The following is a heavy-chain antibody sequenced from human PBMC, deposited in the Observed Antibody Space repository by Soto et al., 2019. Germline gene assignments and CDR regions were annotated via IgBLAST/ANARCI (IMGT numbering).Heavy chain of an antibody. V-gene: IGHV3-33*01. J-gene: IGHJ6*02. D-gene: IGHD2-15*01. CDR3: ARDLGHRSPIAYGMDV. CDR1: GFTFSSYG. Sequence: QVQLVESGGGVVQPGRSLRLSCAASGFTFSSYGMHWVRQAPGKGLEWVAVIWYDGSNKYYADSVKGRFTISRDNSKNTLYLQMNGLRAEDTAVYYCARDLGHRSPIAYGMDVWGQGTTVTVSS. CDR2: IWYDGSNK.